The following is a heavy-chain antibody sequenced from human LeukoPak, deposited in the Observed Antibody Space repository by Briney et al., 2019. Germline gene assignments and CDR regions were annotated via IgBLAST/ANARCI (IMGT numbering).Heavy chain of an antibody. CDR3: ARSQGLDYFDY. J-gene: IGHJ4*02. V-gene: IGHV4-59*08. CDR1: GGSISSYY. CDR2: IYYSGST. Sequence: SETLSLTCTVSGGSISSYYWSWIRQPPGKGLEWIGYIYYSGSTNYNPSLKSRVTISVGTSKNQFSLKLSSVTAADTAVYYCARSQGLDYFDYWGQGTLVTVSS.